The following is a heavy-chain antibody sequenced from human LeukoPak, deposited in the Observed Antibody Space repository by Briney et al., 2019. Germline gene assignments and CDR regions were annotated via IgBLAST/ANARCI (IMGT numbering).Heavy chain of an antibody. CDR3: ARGADGVSSNSRGWFDP. CDR2: ISTSSSYI. CDR1: GFTVSSNS. J-gene: IGHJ5*02. V-gene: IGHV3-21*01. D-gene: IGHD2-15*01. Sequence: GGSLRLSCTVSGFTVSSNSMSWVRQAPGKGLEWVSSISTSSSYIYYADSVKGRFTISRDNARNSLYLQMNTLRAEDTAVYSCARGADGVSSNSRGWFDPWGQGTLVTVSS.